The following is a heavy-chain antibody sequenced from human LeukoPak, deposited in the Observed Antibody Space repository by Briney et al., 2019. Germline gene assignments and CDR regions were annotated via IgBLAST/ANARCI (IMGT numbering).Heavy chain of an antibody. CDR3: ARDPEYSSSSREFDY. Sequence: GGSLRLSCAASGFTFSSYSMNWVRQAPGKGLEWVSSISSSSSYIYYADSVKGRFTISRDNAKNSLYLQMNGLRAEDTAVYYCARDPEYSSSSREFDYWGQGTLVTVSS. CDR1: GFTFSSYS. J-gene: IGHJ4*02. D-gene: IGHD6-6*01. V-gene: IGHV3-21*01. CDR2: ISSSSSYI.